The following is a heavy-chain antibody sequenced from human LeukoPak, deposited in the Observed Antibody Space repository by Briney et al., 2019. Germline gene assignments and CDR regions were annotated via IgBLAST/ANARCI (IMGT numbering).Heavy chain of an antibody. Sequence: GGSLRLSCAASGFTFSSYAMHWVRQAPGKGLEWVAVISYDGSNKYYADSVKGRFTISRDNSKNTLYLQINSLRAEDTAVYYCARAEEWAPLSYYYYGMDVWGQGTTVTVSS. V-gene: IGHV3-30*04. CDR2: ISYDGSNK. J-gene: IGHJ6*02. CDR1: GFTFSSYA. CDR3: ARAEEWAPLSYYYYGMDV. D-gene: IGHD1-14*01.